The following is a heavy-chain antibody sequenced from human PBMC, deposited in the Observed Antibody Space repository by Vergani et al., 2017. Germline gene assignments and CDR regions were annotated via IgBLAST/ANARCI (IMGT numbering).Heavy chain of an antibody. CDR2: IYTSGST. J-gene: IGHJ6*02. CDR3: ARDRGYCSSTSCVYYYYGMDV. Sequence: QVQLQESGPGLVKPSQTLSLTCTVSGGSISSGSYYWSWIRPPAGKGLEWIGRIYTSGSTNYNPSLKSRVTISVDTSKNQFSLKLSSVTAADTAVYYCARDRGYCSSTSCVYYYYGMDVWGQGTTVTVSS. CDR1: GGSISSGSYY. D-gene: IGHD2-2*01. V-gene: IGHV4-61*02.